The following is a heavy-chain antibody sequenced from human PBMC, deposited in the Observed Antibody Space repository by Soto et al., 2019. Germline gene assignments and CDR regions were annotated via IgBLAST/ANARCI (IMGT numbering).Heavy chain of an antibody. J-gene: IGHJ4*02. CDR3: AGSYGSGYRAFDY. Sequence: QVQLVQSGAEVKRPGSSVKVSCKASGDTFNFYSINWVRQAPGLGLEWMGRVNPIVSMSNYAQKFQGRVTMTADKSTSTAYMELSSLRSEDTAIYYCAGSYGSGYRAFDYWGQGALVPVSS. D-gene: IGHD3-10*01. CDR1: GDTFNFYS. CDR2: VNPIVSMS. V-gene: IGHV1-69*02.